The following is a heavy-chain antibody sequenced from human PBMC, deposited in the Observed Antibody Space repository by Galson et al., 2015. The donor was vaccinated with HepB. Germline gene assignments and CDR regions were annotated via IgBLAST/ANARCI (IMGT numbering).Heavy chain of an antibody. V-gene: IGHV1-2*06. CDR3: AIKGSSGWAPFDY. D-gene: IGHD6-19*01. CDR2: INPNSGDT. CDR1: RYTFTGYH. J-gene: IGHJ4*02. Sequence: SVKVSCKASRYTFTGYHMHWVRQAPGQGLEWMGRINPNSGDTSYAQKFQGRVTMTRDTPISTAYMELSRLTSDDTAVYYCAIKGSSGWAPFDYWGQGTLVTVSS.